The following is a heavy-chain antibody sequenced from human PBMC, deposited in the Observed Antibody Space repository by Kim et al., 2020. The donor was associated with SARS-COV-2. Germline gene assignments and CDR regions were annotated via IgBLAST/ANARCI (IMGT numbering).Heavy chain of an antibody. CDR3: ARGTPTYYYGSGSYFSGDYYGMDV. J-gene: IGHJ6*02. D-gene: IGHD3-10*01. V-gene: IGHV1-3*01. CDR2: INAGNGNT. Sequence: ASVKVSCKASGYTFTSYAMHWVRQAPGQRLESMGWINAGNGNTKYSQKFQGRVTITRDTSASTAYMELSSLRSEDTAVYYCARGTPTYYYGSGSYFSGDYYGMDVWGQGTTVTVSS. CDR1: GYTFTSYA.